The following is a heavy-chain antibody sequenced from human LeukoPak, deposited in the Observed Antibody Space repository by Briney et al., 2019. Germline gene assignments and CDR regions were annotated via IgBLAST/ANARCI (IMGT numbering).Heavy chain of an antibody. V-gene: IGHV3-73*01. J-gene: IGHJ4*02. CDR2: IRSKTNSYAT. D-gene: IGHD2-15*01. CDR1: GFTFSGSA. Sequence: PGGSLRLSCAASGFTFSGSAMHWVRQASGKGPEWVGRIRSKTNSYATAYAASVKGRFTISRDDSKNTAYLQMNSLKTEDAAVYYCSANYCSGTNCYYYWGQGTLVTVSS. CDR3: SANYCSGTNCYYY.